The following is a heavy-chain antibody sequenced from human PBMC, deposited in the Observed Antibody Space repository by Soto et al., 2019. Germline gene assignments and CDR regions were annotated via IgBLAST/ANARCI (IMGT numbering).Heavy chain of an antibody. V-gene: IGHV3-30-3*01. Sequence: QVQLVESGGGVVQPGKSLRLSCGASGFSLRNYAMHWVRQAPGKGLEWVALIYFDGSNDYYVDSVKGRFTISRDNSKNTLFLQMNSLRPDDTAIYYCAKVTNIFYAMDVWGQGTPVTVSS. CDR2: IYFDGSND. CDR3: AKVTNIFYAMDV. D-gene: IGHD4-17*01. J-gene: IGHJ6*02. CDR1: GFSLRNYA.